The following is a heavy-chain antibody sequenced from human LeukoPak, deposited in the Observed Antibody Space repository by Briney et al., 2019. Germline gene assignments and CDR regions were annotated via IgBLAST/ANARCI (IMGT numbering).Heavy chain of an antibody. Sequence: PSETLSLTCTVSGGSISSSSYYWGWIRQHPGKGLEWIGYIYSSGSTSYNPSLKSRVTISVDTSKNQFSLKLSSVTAADTAVYYCARDTHYYDRSGFRSYWGQGTLVTVSS. CDR3: ARDTHYYDRSGFRSY. J-gene: IGHJ4*02. D-gene: IGHD3-22*01. V-gene: IGHV4-31*03. CDR1: GGSISSSSYY. CDR2: IYSSGST.